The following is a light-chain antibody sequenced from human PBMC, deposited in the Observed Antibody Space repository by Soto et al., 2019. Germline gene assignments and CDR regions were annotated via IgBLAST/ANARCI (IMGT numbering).Light chain of an antibody. Sequence: QSVLTQPPSVSGSPGQSVTISCTGASTDFVSYNRVSWYQQPPGTAPKLIIYEASNRPSGVPDRFSGSKCGNTASLTISGLQAAGEADYYCSLYTSENTYVFGTGTKVTVL. V-gene: IGLV2-18*01. CDR1: STDFVSYNR. J-gene: IGLJ1*01. CDR2: EAS. CDR3: SLYTSENTYV.